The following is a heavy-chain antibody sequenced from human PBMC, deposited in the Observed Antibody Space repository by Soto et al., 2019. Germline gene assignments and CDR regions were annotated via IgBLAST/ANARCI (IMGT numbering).Heavy chain of an antibody. D-gene: IGHD3-10*01. V-gene: IGHV1-69*01. J-gene: IGHJ6*02. CDR1: GGTFSNCA. CDR2: IIPMSGRPRGMGGTIPFFGST. Sequence: QVHLVQSGAEVKKPGSSVKVSCKTSGGTFSNCAINWVRQAPGQGLEWMGGIIPMSGRPRGMGGTIPFFGSTTDAPKFQGRVTTSADDSTGTAYMELISLPCEDKAVYYCAREETGMGMGRPPGPMPRHGYDGMAVWGQGTAVTVSS. CDR3: AREETGMGMGRPPGPMPRHGYDGMAV.